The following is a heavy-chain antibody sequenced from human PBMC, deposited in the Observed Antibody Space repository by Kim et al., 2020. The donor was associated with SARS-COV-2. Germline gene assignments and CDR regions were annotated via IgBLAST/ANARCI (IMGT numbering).Heavy chain of an antibody. CDR2: ISYDGSNK. Sequence: GGSLRLSCAASGFTFSSYGMHWVRQAPGKGLEWVAVISYDGSNKYYADSVKGRFTISRDNSKNTLYLQMNSLRAEDTAVYYCAKDRLGAARLGWYFDLWGRGTLVTVSS. V-gene: IGHV3-30*18. D-gene: IGHD6-6*01. J-gene: IGHJ2*01. CDR1: GFTFSSYG. CDR3: AKDRLGAARLGWYFDL.